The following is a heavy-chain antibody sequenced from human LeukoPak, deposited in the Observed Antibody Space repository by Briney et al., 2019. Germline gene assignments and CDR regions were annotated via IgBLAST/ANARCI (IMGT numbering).Heavy chain of an antibody. Sequence: GGSLRLSCAASGFTFSAYWMSWVRQAPGKGLEWVPNIKQDESEKYCVDSVKGRFTISRDNAKKSLYLQMNSLRAEDTAVYYCARDGGPFDSWGQGTLVTVSS. CDR3: ARDGGPFDS. J-gene: IGHJ4*02. CDR2: IKQDESEK. V-gene: IGHV3-7*03. CDR1: GFTFSAYW. D-gene: IGHD3-16*01.